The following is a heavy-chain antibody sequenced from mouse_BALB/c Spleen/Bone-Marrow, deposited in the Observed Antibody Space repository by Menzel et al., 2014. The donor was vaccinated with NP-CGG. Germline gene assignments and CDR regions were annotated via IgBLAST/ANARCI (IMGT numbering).Heavy chain of an antibody. CDR2: INPSNGGT. D-gene: IGHD2-1*01. Sequence: VKLMESGAELVRPGASVKLSCKASGYSFTNYYMYWVKRRPGQGLEWIGEINPSNGGTNFNEKFKNKATLTVDKSSSTAYMQLSSLIFEDSAVYYCTRSNGNWFAYWGQGTLVTVSA. CDR3: TRSNGNWFAY. J-gene: IGHJ3*01. V-gene: IGHV1S81*02. CDR1: GYSFTNYY.